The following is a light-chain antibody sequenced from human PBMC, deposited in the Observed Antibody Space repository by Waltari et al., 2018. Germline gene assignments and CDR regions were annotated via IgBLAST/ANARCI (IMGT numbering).Light chain of an antibody. Sequence: QSVLTQPPSASGTPGQRVTISCSGSSSNSGSNYVYWYQQLPGTAPKRLIYRNNRRPSVLPHRFSGSKSGTSAALAISGLRSDDEADYYCATWDDSLSGPVFGGGTKVTVL. CDR3: ATWDDSLSGPV. CDR2: RNN. J-gene: IGLJ2*01. V-gene: IGLV1-47*01. CDR1: SSNSGSNY.